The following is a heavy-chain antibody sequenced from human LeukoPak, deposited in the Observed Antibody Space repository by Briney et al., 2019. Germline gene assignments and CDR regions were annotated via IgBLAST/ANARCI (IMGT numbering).Heavy chain of an antibody. D-gene: IGHD4-17*01. CDR3: AKETTRHYGDYVAITQPFDY. Sequence: PGGSLRLSCAASGFTFDDYAMHWVRQAPGEGLEWVSLISGDGGSTYYADSVKGRFTISRDNSKNSLYLQMNSLRTEDTALYYCAKETTRHYGDYVAITQPFDYWGQGTLVTVSS. V-gene: IGHV3-43*02. CDR2: ISGDGGST. CDR1: GFTFDDYA. J-gene: IGHJ4*02.